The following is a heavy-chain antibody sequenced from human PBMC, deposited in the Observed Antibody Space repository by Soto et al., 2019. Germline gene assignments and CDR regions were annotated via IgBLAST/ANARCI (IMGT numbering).Heavy chain of an antibody. Sequence: PGGSPRLSCAASRFTFKNYAMHLVRQAPGKGLEWVASISYDGSNKYYADSVKGRFTISRHNSKNTLYLQMNSLRVEDTAVYYGARGSIAEAGWLDYWGQGTPVTVS. D-gene: IGHD6-13*01. J-gene: IGHJ4*02. CDR3: ARGSIAEAGWLDY. CDR2: ISYDGSNK. V-gene: IGHV3-30-3*01. CDR1: RFTFKNYA.